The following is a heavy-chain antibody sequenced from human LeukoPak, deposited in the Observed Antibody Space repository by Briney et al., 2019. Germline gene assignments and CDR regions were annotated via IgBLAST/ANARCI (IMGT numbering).Heavy chain of an antibody. CDR3: ARGPLVGNWFDP. J-gene: IGHJ5*02. V-gene: IGHV5-51*01. Sequence: GESLKISCKGSGYSINNYWIGWVRQMPGKGLEWMGIIYPADSDIRYSPSFQGQVTISADKSISTAYLQWSSLKAPDTAMYYCARGPLVGNWFDPWGQGTLVTVSS. D-gene: IGHD1-26*01. CDR2: IYPADSDI. CDR1: GYSINNYW.